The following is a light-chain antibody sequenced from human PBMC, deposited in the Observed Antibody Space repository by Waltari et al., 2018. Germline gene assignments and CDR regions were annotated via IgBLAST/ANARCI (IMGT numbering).Light chain of an antibody. CDR3: QESFNSPLMFT. CDR2: AAS. V-gene: IGKV1-39*01. J-gene: IGKJ2*01. Sequence: DIQMTQSPSSLSASVGDTVTITCRASQAISNFLNWYQQRPGKAPSLLIYAASSLQSGVPSRFSGSGSGTDFTLTISGLQPEDFATYYRQESFNSPLMFTFGQGTILEIK. CDR1: QAISNF.